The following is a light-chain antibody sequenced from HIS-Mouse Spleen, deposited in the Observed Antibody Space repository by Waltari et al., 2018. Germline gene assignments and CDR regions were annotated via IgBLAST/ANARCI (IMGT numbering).Light chain of an antibody. CDR1: SSDVGGYNY. CDR3: SSYTSSSTYV. Sequence: QSALTQPASVSGSPGQSITISCPGTSSDVGGYNYVSWYQQNPGKAPKLMIYDVSNRPSGVSNRFSGSKSGNTASLTISGLQAEDEADYYCSSYTSSSTYVFGTGTKVTVL. V-gene: IGLV2-14*03. CDR2: DVS. J-gene: IGLJ1*01.